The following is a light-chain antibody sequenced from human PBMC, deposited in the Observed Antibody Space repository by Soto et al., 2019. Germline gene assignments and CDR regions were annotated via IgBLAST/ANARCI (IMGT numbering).Light chain of an antibody. J-gene: IGLJ7*01. CDR3: AAWDDSLSGFAV. CDR2: RNN. CDR1: SSNIGSNY. V-gene: IGLV1-47*01. Sequence: QSVLTQPPSASGTPGQRVTISSSGSSSNIGSNYVYWYQQLPGTAPKLLIYRNNQRPSGVPDRFSGSKSGTSASLAISGLRSEDEADYYCAAWDDSLSGFAVFGGGTQLTVL.